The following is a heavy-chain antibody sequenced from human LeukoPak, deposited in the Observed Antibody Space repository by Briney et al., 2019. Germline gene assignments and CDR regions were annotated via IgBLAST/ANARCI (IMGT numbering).Heavy chain of an antibody. CDR3: AKDGQSYAPYAMDV. J-gene: IGHJ6*02. D-gene: IGHD5-18*01. V-gene: IGHV3-30*02. CDR2: IWFDGSKK. Sequence: GGSLRLSCATSGFIFSDYAMHWVRQAPGKGLEWVAQIWFDGSKKNYADSVKGRFTISRDQSKNTVSLQMNSLRAEDTALYYCAKDGQSYAPYAMDVWGQGTTVTVSS. CDR1: GFIFSDYA.